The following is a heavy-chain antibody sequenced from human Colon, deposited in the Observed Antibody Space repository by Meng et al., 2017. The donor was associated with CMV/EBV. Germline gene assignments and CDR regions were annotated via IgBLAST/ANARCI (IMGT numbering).Heavy chain of an antibody. CDR3: AKASSNFPYYSMDV. CDR2: ISGGGTTT. Sequence: GESLKISCAASGFTFSSYAMSWVRQAPGKGLEWVSAISGGGTTTYYADSVKGRFTVSRDNSNNTVFLQLSSLRADDTALYYCAKASSNFPYYSMDVWGQGTPVTVSS. D-gene: IGHD4-11*01. V-gene: IGHV3-23*01. J-gene: IGHJ6*02. CDR1: GFTFSSYA.